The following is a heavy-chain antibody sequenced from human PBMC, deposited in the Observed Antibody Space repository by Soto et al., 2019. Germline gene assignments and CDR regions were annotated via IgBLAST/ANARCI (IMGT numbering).Heavy chain of an antibody. V-gene: IGHV4-39*01. CDR3: ASRTMVRGVIHDY. J-gene: IGHJ4*02. Sequence: QLQLQESGPGLVKPSETLSLTCTVSGGSISSSSYYWGWIRQPPGKGLEWIGSIYYSGSTYYNPSIKSRVTISVDTSKNQFSLKLSSVTAADTAVYYCASRTMVRGVIHDYWGQGTLVTVSS. CDR2: IYYSGST. CDR1: GGSISSSSYY. D-gene: IGHD3-10*01.